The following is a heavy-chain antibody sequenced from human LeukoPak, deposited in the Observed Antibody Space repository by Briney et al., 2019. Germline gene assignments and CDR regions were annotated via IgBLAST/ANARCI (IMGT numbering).Heavy chain of an antibody. V-gene: IGHV4-59*01. Sequence: SETLSLTCTVSGVSISGYAWSWVRQPPGKGLEWVAYIYYSGSTNYNPSLKSRVTMSVDTSKNQFSLKLSSVTAADTAVYYCARIFRSGWYYFDYWGQGTLVTVSS. CDR3: ARIFRSGWYYFDY. CDR2: IYYSGST. J-gene: IGHJ4*02. D-gene: IGHD6-19*01. CDR1: GVSISGYA.